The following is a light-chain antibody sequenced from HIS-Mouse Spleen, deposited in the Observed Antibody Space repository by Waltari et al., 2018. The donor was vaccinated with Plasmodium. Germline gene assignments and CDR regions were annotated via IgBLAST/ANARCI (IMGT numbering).Light chain of an antibody. CDR1: KSISSY. Sequence: DIQMTQSPSSLSASVGDSVTITCRASKSISSYLNWYQQKPGKAPKLLIYAASSLQSGVPSRFSGSGSGTDFTLTISSLQPEDFATYYCQQSYSTWTFGQGTKVEIK. CDR2: AAS. V-gene: IGKV1-39*01. J-gene: IGKJ1*01. CDR3: QQSYSTWT.